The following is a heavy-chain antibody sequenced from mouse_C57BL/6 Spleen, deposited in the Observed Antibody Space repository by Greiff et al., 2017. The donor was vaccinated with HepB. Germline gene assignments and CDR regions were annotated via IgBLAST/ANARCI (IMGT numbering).Heavy chain of an antibody. J-gene: IGHJ2*01. CDR1: GYTFTEYT. CDR3: ARHGHYSNYVREYYFDY. V-gene: IGHV1-62-2*01. D-gene: IGHD2-5*01. Sequence: QVQLQQSGAELVKPGASVKLSCKASGYTFTEYTIHWVKQRSGQGLEWIGWFYPGSGSIKYNEKFKDKATLTADKSSSTVYMELSRLTSEDSAVYFCARHGHYSNYVREYYFDYWGQGTTLTVSS. CDR2: FYPGSGSI.